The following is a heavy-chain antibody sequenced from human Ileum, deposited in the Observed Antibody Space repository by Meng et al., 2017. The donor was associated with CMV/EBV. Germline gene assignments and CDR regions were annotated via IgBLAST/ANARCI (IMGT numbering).Heavy chain of an antibody. V-gene: IGHV3-9*01. CDR3: VTDSKPGGCDY. CDR1: GFTFNNYA. Sequence: SLKISCSGSGFTFNNYAMHWVRQAPGKGLEWISGIHVKIDGTGYADSVRGRFTISRDSAKNSLYLQMNSRRTEETALYYCVTDSKPGGCDYWGQGTLVTVSS. D-gene: IGHD1-14*01. J-gene: IGHJ4*02. CDR2: IHVKIDGT.